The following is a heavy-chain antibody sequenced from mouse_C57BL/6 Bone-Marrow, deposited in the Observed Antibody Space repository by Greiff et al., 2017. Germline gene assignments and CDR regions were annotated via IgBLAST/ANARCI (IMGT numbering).Heavy chain of an antibody. CDR3: ARNYYGSSPWFAY. J-gene: IGHJ3*01. D-gene: IGHD1-1*01. CDR1: GYTFTSYG. CDR2: IYPRSGNT. V-gene: IGHV1-81*01. Sequence: VHLVESGAELARPGASVKLSCKASGYTFTSYGISWVKQRTGQGLEWIGEIYPRSGNTYYNEKFKGKATLTADKSSSTAYMELRSLTSEDSAVYFCARNYYGSSPWFAYWGQGTLVTVSA.